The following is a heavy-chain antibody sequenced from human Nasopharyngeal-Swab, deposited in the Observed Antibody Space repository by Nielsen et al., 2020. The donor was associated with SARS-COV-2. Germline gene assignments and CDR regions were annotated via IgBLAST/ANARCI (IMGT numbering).Heavy chain of an antibody. J-gene: IGHJ6*03. Sequence: SETLSLTCAVSGGSISSNTWWGWVRQTPGMGLEWIGEIIHSGGTNYNPAPKSRVTISVDKSKNQLSLEVTSVTAADTAVYYCSRHYYYYMDIWGKGTTVTVSS. V-gene: IGHV4-4*02. CDR1: GGSISSNTW. CDR3: SRHYYYYMDI. CDR2: IIHSGGT.